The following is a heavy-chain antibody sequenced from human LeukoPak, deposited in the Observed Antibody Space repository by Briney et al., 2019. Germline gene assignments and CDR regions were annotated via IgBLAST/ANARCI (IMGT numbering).Heavy chain of an antibody. CDR1: GVSMTSSSDY. V-gene: IGHV4-39*01. D-gene: IGHD3-22*01. Sequence: PSETLSLTCTVSGVSMTSSSDYRGLIRQPPGKGLEWIGSILYSGSTYYNPSLKSRLTMSIDTSKNQFSLKLSSVTAADTAAYYCARHYYDSSGYRRDYYFDYWGQGTLVTVSS. CDR2: ILYSGST. J-gene: IGHJ4*02. CDR3: ARHYYDSSGYRRDYYFDY.